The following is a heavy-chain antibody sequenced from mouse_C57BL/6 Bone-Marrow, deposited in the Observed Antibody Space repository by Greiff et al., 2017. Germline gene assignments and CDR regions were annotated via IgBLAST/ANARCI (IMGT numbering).Heavy chain of an antibody. CDR1: GYTFTDYN. CDR2: INPNNGGT. D-gene: IGHD1-1*01. Sequence: EVMLQQSGPELVKPGASVKIPCKASGYTFTDYNMDWVKQSHGKSLEWIGDINPNNGGTIYNQKFKGKATLTVDKSSSTAYMELRSLTSEDTAVYYCARTTVVADWYFDVWGTGTTVTVSS. V-gene: IGHV1-18*01. J-gene: IGHJ1*03. CDR3: ARTTVVADWYFDV.